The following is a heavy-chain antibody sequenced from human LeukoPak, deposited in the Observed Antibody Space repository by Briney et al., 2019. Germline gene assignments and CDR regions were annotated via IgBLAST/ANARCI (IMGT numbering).Heavy chain of an antibody. V-gene: IGHV4-30-4*08. CDR1: GGSISSGDYY. D-gene: IGHD2-2*01. CDR2: IYYSGST. CDR3: ARAGVYCSSTSCYGQNWFDP. J-gene: IGHJ5*02. Sequence: SETLSLTCTVSGGSISSGDYYWSWIRQPPGKGLEWIGYIYYSGSTYYNPSLKSRVTISVHTSKNQLSLKLSSVTAADPAVYYCARAGVYCSSTSCYGQNWFDPWAEGTLVTVFS.